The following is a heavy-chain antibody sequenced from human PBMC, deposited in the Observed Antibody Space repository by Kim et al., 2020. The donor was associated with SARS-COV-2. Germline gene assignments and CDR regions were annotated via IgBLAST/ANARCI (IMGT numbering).Heavy chain of an antibody. CDR3: ARAGTMVRGATFDY. V-gene: IGHV4-59*01. D-gene: IGHD3-10*01. Sequence: NTSLKSRVTISVDTSKNQFSLKLSSVTAADTAVYYCARAGTMVRGATFDYWGQGTLVTVSS. J-gene: IGHJ4*02.